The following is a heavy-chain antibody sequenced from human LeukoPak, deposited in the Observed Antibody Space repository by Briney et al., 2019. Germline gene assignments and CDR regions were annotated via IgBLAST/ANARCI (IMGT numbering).Heavy chain of an antibody. J-gene: IGHJ4*02. CDR3: ATADYYDSSGYYRGSDY. CDR1: GFTFSSYA. D-gene: IGHD3-22*01. CDR2: ISGSGGST. V-gene: IGHV3-23*01. Sequence: SGGSLRLSCAASGFTFSSYAMSWVRQAQGKGLGWVSAISGSGGSTYYADSVKGRFTISRDNYKNTLYLQLNSLRAEDTAVYYCATADYYDSSGYYRGSDYWGQGTLVTVSS.